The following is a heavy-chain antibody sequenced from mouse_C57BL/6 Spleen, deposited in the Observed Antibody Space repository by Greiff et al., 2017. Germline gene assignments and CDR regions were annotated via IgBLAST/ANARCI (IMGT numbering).Heavy chain of an antibody. Sequence: VQLQQPGAELVMPGASVKLSCKASGYTFTSYWMHWVKQRPGQGLEWIGEIDPSDSYTNYNQKFKGNSTLTVDKSSSTAYMQLSSLTSEDSAVYYCARRENWYFDVWGTGTTVTVSS. J-gene: IGHJ1*03. CDR2: IDPSDSYT. CDR1: GYTFTSYW. CDR3: ARRENWYFDV. V-gene: IGHV1-69*01.